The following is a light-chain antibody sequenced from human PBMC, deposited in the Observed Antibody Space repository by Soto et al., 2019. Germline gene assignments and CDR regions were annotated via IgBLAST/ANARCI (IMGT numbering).Light chain of an antibody. CDR2: DAS. CDR1: QSVSSY. V-gene: IGKV3-11*01. J-gene: IGKJ3*01. CDR3: QQRSNWPPL. Sequence: EIVLTQSPATLSLSPGERATLSCRASQSVSSYLAWYQQKPGQAPRLLIYDASNRATGIPARFSGSGSETDFTLTISSLEPEDFAVYYCQQRSNWPPLFGPGTKVDIK.